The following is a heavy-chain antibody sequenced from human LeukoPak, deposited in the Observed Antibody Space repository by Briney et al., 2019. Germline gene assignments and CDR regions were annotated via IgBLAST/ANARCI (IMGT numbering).Heavy chain of an antibody. V-gene: IGHV4-31*11. CDR3: GRVGTGNTGY. D-gene: IGHD3/OR15-3a*01. CDR1: GGSISSGGYS. J-gene: IGHJ4*02. CDR2: IYYSGST. Sequence: SETLSLTCAVSGGSISSGGYSWSWIRQHPGKGLEWIGYIYYSGSTYYNPSLKSRVYISLDTSQNQFSLKLSSVTAADTAVYYCGRVGTGNTGYWGQGTLVTVSS.